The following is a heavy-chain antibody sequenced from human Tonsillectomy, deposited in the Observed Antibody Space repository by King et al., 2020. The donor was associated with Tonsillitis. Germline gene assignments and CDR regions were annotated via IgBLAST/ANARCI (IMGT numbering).Heavy chain of an antibody. CDR1: GFTFSDYY. CDR3: ARERCTTTRCFGGFEY. V-gene: IGHV3-11*05. CDR2: ISSSSSYT. J-gene: IGHJ4*02. D-gene: IGHD2-2*01. Sequence: VQLVESGGGLVKPGGSLRLSCAASGFTFSDYYMSWIRQAPGKGLEWVSYISSSSSYTNYADSVKGRFTISRDNAENSLYLQMNSLRAEDTAVYYCARERCTTTRCFGGFEYWGQGTLLTVSS.